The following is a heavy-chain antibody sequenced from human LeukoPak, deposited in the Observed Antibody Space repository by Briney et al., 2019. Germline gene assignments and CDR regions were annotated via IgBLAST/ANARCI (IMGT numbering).Heavy chain of an antibody. D-gene: IGHD5-18*01. CDR3: AKGDLRGYSYGYLEY. Sequence: GGSLRLSCAASGFTFSSYAMSWVRQAPGKGLEWVSAISGSGGSTYYADSVKGRFTISRDNSKNTLYLQMNSLRAEDTAVYYCAKGDLRGYSYGYLEYWGQGTLVTVSS. CDR2: ISGSGGST. J-gene: IGHJ4*02. CDR1: GFTFSSYA. V-gene: IGHV3-23*01.